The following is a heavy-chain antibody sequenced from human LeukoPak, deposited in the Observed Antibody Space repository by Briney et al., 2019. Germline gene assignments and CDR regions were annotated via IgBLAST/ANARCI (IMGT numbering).Heavy chain of an antibody. Sequence: GGSLRLSCAASGFTFSSYAMSWVRQAPGKGLEWVSAISGSGGSTYYADSVKGRFTISRDNSKNTLYLQMNSLRAEDTAVYYCAKGGLRYCSGGSCNWFDPWGQGTLVTVSS. CDR3: AKGGLRYCSGGSCNWFDP. CDR2: ISGSGGST. V-gene: IGHV3-23*01. CDR1: GFTFSSYA. J-gene: IGHJ5*02. D-gene: IGHD2-15*01.